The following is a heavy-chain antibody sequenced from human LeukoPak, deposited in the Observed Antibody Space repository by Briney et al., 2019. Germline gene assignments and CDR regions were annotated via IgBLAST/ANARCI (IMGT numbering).Heavy chain of an antibody. CDR1: GYTFTSYG. CDR3: ARDNVDEGFWRGDDH. J-gene: IGHJ4*02. CDR2: ISAYSGNT. D-gene: IGHD3-3*01. Sequence: ASVKVSCKASGYTFTSYGISWVRQAPGQGLEWMGWISAYSGNTNYAQKLQGRVTMTTDTSTSTAYMELRSLRSDDTAVYYCARDNVDEGFWRGDDHREQGTLVNGSS. V-gene: IGHV1-18*01.